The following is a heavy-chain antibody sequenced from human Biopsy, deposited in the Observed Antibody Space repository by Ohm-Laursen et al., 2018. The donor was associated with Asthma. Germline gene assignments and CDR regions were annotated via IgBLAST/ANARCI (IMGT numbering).Heavy chain of an antibody. Sequence: SLRLSCTASGFTVSTNGMHWVRQAPGKGLEWVAVISFDGSNEDYADSVKGRFTISRDNSKNTLFLEMNSLRPEDTAVYYCAKELFPGWELRRGPDSWGQGTLVTVSS. CDR1: GFTVSTNG. V-gene: IGHV3-30*18. J-gene: IGHJ4*02. CDR3: AKELFPGWELRRGPDS. CDR2: ISFDGSNE. D-gene: IGHD1-26*01.